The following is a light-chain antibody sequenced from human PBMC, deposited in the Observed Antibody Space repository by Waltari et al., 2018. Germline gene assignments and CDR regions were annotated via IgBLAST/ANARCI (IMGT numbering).Light chain of an antibody. CDR1: SSDVGGYNY. CDR2: DIN. CDR3: CSYAGSYIFGV. J-gene: IGLJ2*01. Sequence: QSALTQPRSVSGSPGQSATISCTGTSSDVGGYNYVSWYQQHPGKAPKLMIHDINKRPSWVPDRCSGPKSGTTASLTISGLRAEDEADYYCCSYAGSYIFGVFGGGTTLTVL. V-gene: IGLV2-11*01.